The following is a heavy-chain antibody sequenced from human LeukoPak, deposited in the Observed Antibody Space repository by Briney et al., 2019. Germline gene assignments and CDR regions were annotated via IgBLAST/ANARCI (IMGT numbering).Heavy chain of an antibody. CDR1: GFTFSSYW. V-gene: IGHV3-7*01. D-gene: IGHD3-16*01. CDR2: IKQDGSEK. J-gene: IGHJ6*02. Sequence: PGGSLRLSCAASGFTFSSYWMSWVRQALGKGLEWVANIKQDGSEKYYVDSVKGRFTISRDNAKNSLYLQMNSLRAEDTAVYYCARGGATWGSYYYYYYGMDVWGQGTTVTVSS. CDR3: ARGGATWGSYYYYYYGMDV.